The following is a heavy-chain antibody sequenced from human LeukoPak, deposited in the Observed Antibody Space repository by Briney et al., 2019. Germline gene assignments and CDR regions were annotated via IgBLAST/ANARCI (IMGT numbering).Heavy chain of an antibody. D-gene: IGHD3-16*01. CDR3: AREGGGWGYYFDY. V-gene: IGHV1-2*02. J-gene: IGHJ4*02. CDR1: GYTFTGYY. CDR2: INPNSGGT. Sequence: ASVKVSCKASGYTFTGYYMHWVRQAPGQGLEWMGWINPNSGGTNYAQKFQGRVTMTRDTSISTAYMELSRLRSDDTAVYYCAREGGGWGYYFDYWGQGTLATVSS.